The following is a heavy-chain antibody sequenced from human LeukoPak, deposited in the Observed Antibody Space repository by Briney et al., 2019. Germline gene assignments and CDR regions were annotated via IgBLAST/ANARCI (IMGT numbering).Heavy chain of an antibody. D-gene: IGHD3-22*01. Sequence: SETLSLTCTVSGGSISSSSYYWGWIRQPPGKGLEWIGSIYYSGSTNYNPSLKSRVTISVDTSKNQFSLKLSSVTAADTAVYYCARRTYYYDSSGYLDWFDPWGQGTLVTVSS. CDR1: GGSISSSSYY. V-gene: IGHV4-39*07. CDR2: IYYSGST. J-gene: IGHJ5*02. CDR3: ARRTYYYDSSGYLDWFDP.